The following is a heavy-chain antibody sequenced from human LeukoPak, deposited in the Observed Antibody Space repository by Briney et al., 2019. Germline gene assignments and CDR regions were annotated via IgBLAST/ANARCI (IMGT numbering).Heavy chain of an antibody. D-gene: IGHD2-21*01. J-gene: IGHJ4*02. CDR3: STHDGDGKDY. Sequence: PGGSLRLSCAASGFTFSGSTMHWVRQASGKGLEWVGRIRSKANSYATAYAASVKGRFIISRDDSKNTAYLQMNSLKTEDTAVYYCSTHDGDGKDYWGQGTLVTVSS. CDR2: IRSKANSYAT. CDR1: GFTFSGST. V-gene: IGHV3-73*01.